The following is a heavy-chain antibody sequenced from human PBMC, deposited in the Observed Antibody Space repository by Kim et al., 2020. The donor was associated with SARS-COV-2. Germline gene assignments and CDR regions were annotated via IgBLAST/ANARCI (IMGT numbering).Heavy chain of an antibody. J-gene: IGHJ6*02. V-gene: IGHV4-59*01. D-gene: IGHD4-17*01. CDR1: GGSISSYY. Sequence: SETLSLTCTVSGGSISSYYWSWIRQPPGKGLEWIGYIYYSGSTNYNPSLKSRVTISVDTSKNQFSLKLSSVTAADTAGYYCARALTAYGDYYYYGMDVWGQGTTVTVSS. CDR2: IYYSGST. CDR3: ARALTAYGDYYYYGMDV.